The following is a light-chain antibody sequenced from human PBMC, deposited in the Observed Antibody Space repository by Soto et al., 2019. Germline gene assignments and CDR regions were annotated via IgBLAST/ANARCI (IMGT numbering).Light chain of an antibody. Sequence: VLTQSPGTLSLSQGERATLSCRASQSVSSSYLAWYQQKPGQAPRLLIYGASSRATGIPDRFSGSGSGTDFTLTISRLEPEDFAVYYCHQYGSSPTTIGQGTKVDIK. CDR2: GAS. V-gene: IGKV3-20*01. CDR1: QSVSSSY. CDR3: HQYGSSPTT. J-gene: IGKJ1*01.